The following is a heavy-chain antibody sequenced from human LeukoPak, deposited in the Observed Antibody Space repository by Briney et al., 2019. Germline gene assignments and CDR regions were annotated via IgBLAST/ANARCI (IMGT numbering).Heavy chain of an antibody. CDR1: GYSFTNYW. J-gene: IGHJ3*02. V-gene: IGHV5-51*01. CDR3: ARPRRDGYNFDAFDI. CDR2: IYPGGSDT. Sequence: GESLKISCKGSGYSFTNYWIGWVRQMPGKGLEWMGIIYPGGSDTRYSPSFQGQVTISADKSISTAYLQWSSLKASDTAMYYCARPRRDGYNFDAFDIWGQGTMLTVSS. D-gene: IGHD5-24*01.